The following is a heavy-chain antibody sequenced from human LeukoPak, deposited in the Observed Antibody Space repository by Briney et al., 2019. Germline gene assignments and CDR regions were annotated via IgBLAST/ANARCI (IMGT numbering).Heavy chain of an antibody. D-gene: IGHD6-13*01. Sequence: ASVKVSCKASGYSFTSYYMHWVRQAPGQGLEWMGIINPSGGSTNYAQRFQGRVTMTRDTSTSTVNMELSSLKSEDTAVYYCARIRTAGGPEYWGQGTLVTVSS. V-gene: IGHV1-46*01. CDR1: GYSFTSYY. CDR2: INPSGGST. J-gene: IGHJ4*02. CDR3: ARIRTAGGPEY.